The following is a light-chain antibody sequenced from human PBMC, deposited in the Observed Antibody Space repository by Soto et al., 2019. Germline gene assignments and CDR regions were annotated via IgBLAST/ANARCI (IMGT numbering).Light chain of an antibody. CDR2: EAS. CDR3: QQRNSWPLT. V-gene: IGKV3-11*01. Sequence: VLTQSPDTLSLSPGDRATLSCRASQDVGNCLAWYHQKPGLSPSLVIYEASKRATDIPERFSGSGSGTAFTLTISRLEPEDVGFYYCQQRNSWPLTFGGGTKVELK. J-gene: IGKJ4*01. CDR1: QDVGNC.